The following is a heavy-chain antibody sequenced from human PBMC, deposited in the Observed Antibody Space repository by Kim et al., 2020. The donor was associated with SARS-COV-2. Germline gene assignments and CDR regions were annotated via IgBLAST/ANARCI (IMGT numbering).Heavy chain of an antibody. Sequence: GGSLRLSCAASGFAFSSYNMDWVRQAPGRGLEWVSYISMDGRSFIYYADSVRGRFTISRDNAKNSLYLQMDSLRDDDTAVYYCARDGNNGGDSDYWGQGTLVTVSS. CDR3: ARDGNNGGDSDY. V-gene: IGHV3-48*02. CDR1: GFAFSSYN. D-gene: IGHD2-21*01. CDR2: ISMDGRSFI. J-gene: IGHJ4*02.